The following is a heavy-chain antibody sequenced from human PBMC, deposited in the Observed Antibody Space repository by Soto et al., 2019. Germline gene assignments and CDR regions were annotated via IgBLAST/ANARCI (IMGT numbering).Heavy chain of an antibody. CDR1: GFTFSSYA. J-gene: IGHJ4*02. CDR3: AKDIVYYYGSGSYPQRDYFDY. V-gene: IGHV3-23*01. D-gene: IGHD3-10*01. CDR2: ISGSGGST. Sequence: PGGSLRLSCAASGFTFSSYAMSWVRQAPGKGLEWVSAISGSGGSTYYADSVKGRFTISRDNSKNTLYLQMNSLRAEDTAVYYCAKDIVYYYGSGSYPQRDYFDYWGQGILVTVSS.